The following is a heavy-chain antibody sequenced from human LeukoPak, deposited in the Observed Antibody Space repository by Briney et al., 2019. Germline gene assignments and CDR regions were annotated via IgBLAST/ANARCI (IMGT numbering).Heavy chain of an antibody. V-gene: IGHV4-34*01. J-gene: IGHJ2*01. Sequence: PSETLSLTCGVSSGSLSGYHWRWIRQPPGGGLEWLGEITHSGSPNYNPSLKSRVTISGDTSKKQFSLNLKSVAAADTGVYYCARGVDLWGRGTPVTVSS. CDR1: SGSLSGYH. CDR2: ITHSGSP. CDR3: ARGVDL.